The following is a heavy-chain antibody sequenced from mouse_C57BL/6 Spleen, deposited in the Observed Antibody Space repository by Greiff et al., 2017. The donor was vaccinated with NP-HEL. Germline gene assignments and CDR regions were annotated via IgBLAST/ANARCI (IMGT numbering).Heavy chain of an antibody. CDR2: ISSGGDYI. CDR3: TRDRYNSALFDY. D-gene: IGHD1-3*01. CDR1: GFTFSSYA. Sequence: EVKLMESGEGLVKPGGSLKLSCAASGFTFSSYAMSWVRQTPEKRLEWVAYISSGGDYIYYADTVKGRFTISRDNARNTLYLQMSSLKSEDTAMYYCTRDRYNSALFDYWGQGTTLTVSS. V-gene: IGHV5-9-1*02. J-gene: IGHJ2*01.